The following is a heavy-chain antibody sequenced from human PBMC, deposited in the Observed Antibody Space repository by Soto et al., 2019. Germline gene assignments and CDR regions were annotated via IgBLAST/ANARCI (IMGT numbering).Heavy chain of an antibody. CDR1: GFSLSTSGMC. CDR2: IDWDDDK. D-gene: IGHD4-17*01. CDR3: ARSTVVSPKGYYYYGMDV. J-gene: IGHJ6*02. Sequence: SGPTLVNPTQTLTLTCTFSGFSLSTSGMCVSWIRQPPGKALEWLALIDWDDDKYYSTSLKTRLTISKDTSKNQVVLTMTNMDPVDTATYYCARSTVVSPKGYYYYGMDVWGQGTTVTVSS. V-gene: IGHV2-70*01.